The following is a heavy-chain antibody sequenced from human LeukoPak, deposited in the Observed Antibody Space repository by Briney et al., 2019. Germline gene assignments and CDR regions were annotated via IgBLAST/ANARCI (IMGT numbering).Heavy chain of an antibody. CDR1: GGSFSTHY. J-gene: IGHJ6*02. CDR3: ARRPWGGMDV. Sequence: PSETLSLTCTVSGGSFSTHYWSWIRQPPGRGLEWIGYIYYTGSTNHNPSLKSRVTISVDTSKNQFSLKLSSVTAADTAVYYCARRPWGGMDVWGQGNTVTVSS. V-gene: IGHV4-59*11. CDR2: IYYTGST. D-gene: IGHD1-26*01.